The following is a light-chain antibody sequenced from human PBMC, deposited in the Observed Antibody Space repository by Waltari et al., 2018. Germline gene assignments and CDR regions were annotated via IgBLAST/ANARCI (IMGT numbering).Light chain of an antibody. CDR3: CSYAGRG. Sequence: QSALTQPASVSGSPGQSITISCTGTSSDVGSYNLVSWYQQHPGKAPKLRIYEGSKRPSGVSNRFSGSKSGNTASLTISGLQAEDEADYYCCSYAGRGFGGGTKLTVL. V-gene: IGLV2-23*01. CDR2: EGS. J-gene: IGLJ2*01. CDR1: SSDVGSYNL.